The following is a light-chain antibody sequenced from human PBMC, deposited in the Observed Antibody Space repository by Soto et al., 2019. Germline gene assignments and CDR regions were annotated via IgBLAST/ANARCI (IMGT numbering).Light chain of an antibody. Sequence: QSVLTQPPSASGTPGQWFTISCSGSSSNIGSNTVNWYQQLPGTAPKLLIYSNNQRPSGVPDRFSGSKSGTSASLAISGLQSEDEADYYCAAWDDSLNGVVFGGGTKVTVL. CDR1: SSNIGSNT. CDR2: SNN. J-gene: IGLJ2*01. CDR3: AAWDDSLNGVV. V-gene: IGLV1-44*01.